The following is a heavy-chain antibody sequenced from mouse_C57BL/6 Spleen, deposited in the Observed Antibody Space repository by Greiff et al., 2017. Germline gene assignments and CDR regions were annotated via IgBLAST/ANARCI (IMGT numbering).Heavy chain of an antibody. D-gene: IGHD1-1*01. CDR1: GYSITSGYY. CDR2: ISYDGSN. Sequence: EVQLQESGPGLVKPSQSLSLTCSVTGYSITSGYYWNWIRQFPGNKLEWMGYISYDGSNNYNPSLKNRISITRDTSKNQFFLKLNSVTTEDTATYYCARDSPYYYGSSYAMDYWGQGTSVTVSS. J-gene: IGHJ4*01. V-gene: IGHV3-6*01. CDR3: ARDSPYYYGSSYAMDY.